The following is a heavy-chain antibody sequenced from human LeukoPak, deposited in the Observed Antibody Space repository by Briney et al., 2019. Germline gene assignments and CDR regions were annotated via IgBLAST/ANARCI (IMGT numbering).Heavy chain of an antibody. CDR1: GFTFSSYA. CDR3: ARDLRGSSSWLDYYYYMDV. J-gene: IGHJ6*03. V-gene: IGHV3-23*01. D-gene: IGHD6-13*01. CDR2: ISGSGGST. Sequence: GGSLRLSCAASGFTFSSYAMSWVRQAPGKGLEWVSAISGSGGSTYYADSVKGRFTISRDNSKNTLYLQMNSLRAEDTAVYYCARDLRGSSSWLDYYYYMDVWGKGTTVTVSS.